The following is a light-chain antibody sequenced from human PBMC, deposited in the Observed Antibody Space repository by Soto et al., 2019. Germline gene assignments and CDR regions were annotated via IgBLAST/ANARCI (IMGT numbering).Light chain of an antibody. Sequence: QSVLTQPPSVSAAPGQKVTISRSGSSSNIGNNYISWYQQLPGTAPKLLIYDNHKRPSGIPDRFSGSKSGTSATLGITGLQTGDEADYYCATWDNSLSAVVFGGGTKLTVL. CDR2: DNH. CDR1: SSNIGNNY. V-gene: IGLV1-51*01. CDR3: ATWDNSLSAVV. J-gene: IGLJ2*01.